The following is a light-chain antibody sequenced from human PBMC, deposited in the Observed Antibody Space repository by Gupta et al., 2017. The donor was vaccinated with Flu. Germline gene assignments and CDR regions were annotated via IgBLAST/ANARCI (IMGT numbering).Light chain of an antibody. V-gene: IGKV3-20*01. CDR1: QSVSSSY. J-gene: IGKJ4*01. CDR2: GAS. CDR3: QQKGRSPFT. Sequence: EIVLTQSPRTLSVSPGERATLSCRASQSVSSSYVAWYQQKPGQAPRLLINGASSRATGIPNRFSGSGSGTEFTLTISRREPEDFAVYYCQQKGRSPFTFGRGTKVEIK.